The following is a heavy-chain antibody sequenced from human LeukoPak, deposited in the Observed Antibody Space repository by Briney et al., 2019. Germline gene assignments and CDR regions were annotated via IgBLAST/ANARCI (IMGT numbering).Heavy chain of an antibody. CDR1: GGSISSGNW. J-gene: IGHJ5*02. V-gene: IGHV4-4*02. D-gene: IGHD6-13*01. CDR3: ARGSSSWYSPRWFDP. Sequence: PSETLSLTCAVSGGSISSGNWWSWVRQPPGKGLEWIGEIYHSGSTNYNPSLKSRVTISVDKSKNQFSLKLSSVTAADTAVYYCARGSSSWYSPRWFDPWGQGTLVTVSS. CDR2: IYHSGST.